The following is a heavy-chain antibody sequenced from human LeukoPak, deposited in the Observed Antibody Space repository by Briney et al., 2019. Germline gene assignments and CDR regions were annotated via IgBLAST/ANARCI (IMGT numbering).Heavy chain of an antibody. CDR3: ARMISGTYLDY. D-gene: IGHD1-26*01. J-gene: IGHJ4*02. CDR2: IDWDDDK. CDR1: GFSLSTSGMR. V-gene: IGHV2-70*04. Sequence: SGPTLVNPTQTLTLTCTFSGFSLSTSGMRVSWIRQPPGKALEWLARIDWDDDKFYSISLKPRLTISKDTSKNQLVLTMTNMVPVDTAAYYCARMISGTYLDYWGQGTLVTVSS.